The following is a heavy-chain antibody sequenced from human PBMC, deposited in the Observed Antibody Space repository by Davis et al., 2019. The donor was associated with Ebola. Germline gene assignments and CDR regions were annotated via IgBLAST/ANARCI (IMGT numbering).Heavy chain of an antibody. D-gene: IGHD6-25*01. CDR1: GGSISSYY. Sequence: SETLSLTCTVSGGSISSYYWSWIRQPPGKGLEWIGYIYYSGSTNYTPSLKSRVTISVDTSKNQFSLKLSSVTAADTAVYYCARGGPRRYYYYGMDVWGQGTTVTVSS. CDR2: IYYSGST. J-gene: IGHJ6*02. V-gene: IGHV4-59*12. CDR3: ARGGPRRYYYYGMDV.